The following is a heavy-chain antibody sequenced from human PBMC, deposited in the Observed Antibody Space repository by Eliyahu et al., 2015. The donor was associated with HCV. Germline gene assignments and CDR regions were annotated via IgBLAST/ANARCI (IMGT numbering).Heavy chain of an antibody. CDR2: ISGDGGST. D-gene: IGHD3-22*01. CDR3: YLPSGTLNYYDSSGPDY. V-gene: IGHV3-43*02. CDR1: GFPFXYFA. J-gene: IGHJ4*02. Sequence: EVQLVESGXGVVQPGGSLRLXCAASGFPFXYFAMHWVRQAPGKGLEWVSLISGDGGSTYYADSVKGRFTISRDNSKNSLYLQMNSLRTEDTALYYCYLPSGTLNYYDSSGPDYWGQGTLVTVSS.